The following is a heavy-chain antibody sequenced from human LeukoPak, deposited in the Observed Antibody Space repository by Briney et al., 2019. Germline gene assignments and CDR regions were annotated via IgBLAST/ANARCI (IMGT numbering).Heavy chain of an antibody. J-gene: IGHJ4*02. Sequence: GGSLRLSCAASGFTFSSYSMNWVRQAPGKGLEWVSYISSSSSTIYYADSVKGRFTISRDNAKNSLYLQMISLRAEDTAVYYCARDGRQWLVPLDYWGQGTLVTVSS. D-gene: IGHD6-19*01. CDR2: ISSSSSTI. CDR1: GFTFSSYS. V-gene: IGHV3-48*04. CDR3: ARDGRQWLVPLDY.